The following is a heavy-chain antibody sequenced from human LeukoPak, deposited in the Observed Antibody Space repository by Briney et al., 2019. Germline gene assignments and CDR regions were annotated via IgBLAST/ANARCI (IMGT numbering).Heavy chain of an antibody. V-gene: IGHV3-7*01. J-gene: IGHJ5*02. CDR1: GFTFSNYW. CDR3: ARDRSSRVKWFDP. CDR2: IEQDGSGK. D-gene: IGHD2-2*01. Sequence: GGSLRLSCAASGFTFSNYWMSWVRQAPGKGLEWVADIEQDGSGKHYVDSVKGGFTISTDNSENTLYLQINSLRAEDTAVYYCARDRSSRVKWFDPWGQGTLVTVSS.